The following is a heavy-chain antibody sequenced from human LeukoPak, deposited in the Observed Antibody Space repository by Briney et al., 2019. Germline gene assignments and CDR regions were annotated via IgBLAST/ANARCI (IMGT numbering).Heavy chain of an antibody. D-gene: IGHD2-15*01. Sequence: ASVKVSCKASGYTFTSYVIHWVRQAPGQRLEWMGWINAGNGNTKYSQEFQDRVTITRDTPASTVYMELSSLRSGDMAVYYCARARYETRIWPKSRYDYYYYMGVWGKGTTVTISS. CDR2: INAGNGNT. CDR3: ARARYETRIWPKSRYDYYYYMGV. V-gene: IGHV1-3*03. CDR1: GYTFTSYV. J-gene: IGHJ6*03.